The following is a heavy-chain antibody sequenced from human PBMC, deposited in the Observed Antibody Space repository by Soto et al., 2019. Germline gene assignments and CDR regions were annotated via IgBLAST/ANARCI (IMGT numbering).Heavy chain of an antibody. V-gene: IGHV4-59*01. Sequence: PSETLFLTCTLPGSSISTYYRSLMPRPPGKGLECIGYIYYSGSTNYNPSLKSRVTISVDTSKNQFSLKLSSVTAADTAVYYCARGGDYEQQLVGDFDYWAQGTLVTVSS. J-gene: IGHJ4*02. CDR2: IYYSGST. D-gene: IGHD6-13*01. CDR1: GSSISTYY. CDR3: ARGGDYEQQLVGDFDY.